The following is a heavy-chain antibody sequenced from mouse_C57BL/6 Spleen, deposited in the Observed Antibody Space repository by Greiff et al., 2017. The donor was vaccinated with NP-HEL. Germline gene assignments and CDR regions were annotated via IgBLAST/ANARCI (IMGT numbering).Heavy chain of an antibody. D-gene: IGHD2-3*01. CDR3: ARRWLLRNWYFDV. CDR1: GYSITSGYY. CDR2: ISYDGSN. Sequence: VQLQQSGPGLVKPSQSLSLTCSVTGYSITSGYYWNWIRQFPGNKLEWMGYISYDGSNNYNPSLKNRISITRDTSKNQFFLKLNSVTTKDTATYYCARRWLLRNWYFDVWGTGTTVTVSS. J-gene: IGHJ1*03. V-gene: IGHV3-6*01.